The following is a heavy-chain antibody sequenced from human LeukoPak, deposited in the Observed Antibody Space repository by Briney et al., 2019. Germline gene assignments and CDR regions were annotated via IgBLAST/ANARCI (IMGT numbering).Heavy chain of an antibody. V-gene: IGHV1-2*02. J-gene: IGHJ3*01. CDR2: INPNAGDT. CDR3: ASKGAGHCYDASCMGSFDL. CDR1: GYPFIDYY. D-gene: IGHD2-15*01. Sequence: ASVKVSCTASGYPFIDYYLHWVRQAPGQGLEWMGCINPNAGDTNSAQNFQGRVIMTRDTSITTAYMELSRLKSDDTALYYCASKGAGHCYDASCMGSFDLWGQGTTVAASS.